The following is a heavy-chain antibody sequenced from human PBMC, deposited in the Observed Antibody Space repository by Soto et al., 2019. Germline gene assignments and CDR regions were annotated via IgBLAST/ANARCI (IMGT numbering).Heavy chain of an antibody. Sequence: GESLKISCKGSGYSFTSYWIGRVRQMPGKGLEWMGIIYPGDSDTRYSPSFQGQVTISADKSISTAYLQWSSLKASDTAMYYCARHIQYYYDSSGYIGAFDIWGQGTMVTVSS. V-gene: IGHV5-51*01. CDR3: ARHIQYYYDSSGYIGAFDI. J-gene: IGHJ3*02. CDR2: IYPGDSDT. D-gene: IGHD3-22*01. CDR1: GYSFTSYW.